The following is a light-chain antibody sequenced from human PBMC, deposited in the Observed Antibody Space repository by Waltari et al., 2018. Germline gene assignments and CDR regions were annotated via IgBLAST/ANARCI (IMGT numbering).Light chain of an antibody. CDR3: QQDYNLPLT. J-gene: IGKJ4*01. V-gene: IGKV3D-7*01. Sequence: ETVMTQSPATLSLSPPERATLPCRASQGVSSNFLSWYQQKPGQAPRLLIYGASTRATGIPARFSGSGSGTDFTLTISSLQPEDFAVYYCQQDYNLPLTFGGGTKVEIK. CDR2: GAS. CDR1: QGVSSNF.